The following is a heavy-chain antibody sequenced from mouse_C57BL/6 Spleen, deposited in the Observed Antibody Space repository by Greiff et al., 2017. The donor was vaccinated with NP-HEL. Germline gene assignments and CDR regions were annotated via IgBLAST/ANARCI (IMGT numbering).Heavy chain of an antibody. V-gene: IGHV1-52*01. D-gene: IGHD1-1*01. CDR1: GYTFTSYW. CDR2: IDPSDSET. Sequence: QVQLQQPGAELVRPGSSVKLSCKASGYTFTSYWMHWVKQRPIQGLEWIGNIDPSDSETHYNQKFKDKATLTVDKSSSTAYMQLSSLTSEDSAVYYCASYYYGSSYLAYWGQGTTLTVSS. CDR3: ASYYYGSSYLAY. J-gene: IGHJ2*01.